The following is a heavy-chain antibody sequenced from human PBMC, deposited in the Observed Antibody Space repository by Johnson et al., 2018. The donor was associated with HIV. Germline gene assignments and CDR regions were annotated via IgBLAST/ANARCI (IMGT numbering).Heavy chain of an antibody. J-gene: IGHJ3*02. Sequence: VQLVESGGGVVQPGGSLRLSCAASGFTFSSYWMSWVRQAPGKGLEWVANIKQDGSEKYYVDSVKGRFTISRDNAKNSLYLQMNSLRAEDTAVYYCAKIAVAGTYHDAFDIWGQGTMVTVSS. CDR2: IKQDGSEK. CDR1: GFTFSSYW. V-gene: IGHV3-7*01. CDR3: AKIAVAGTYHDAFDI. D-gene: IGHD6-19*01.